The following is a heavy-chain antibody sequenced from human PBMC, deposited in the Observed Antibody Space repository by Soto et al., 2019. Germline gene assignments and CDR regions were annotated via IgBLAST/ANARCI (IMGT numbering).Heavy chain of an antibody. Sequence: QVHLVQSGAEVKKPGASVKVSCQGSGYAFTTYGITWVRQAPGQGLEWMGWISAHNGNTNYAQQRQGRVTVTRDTSTSPAYMELRSMRYDDTAVYYCARGRYGDYWGQGARVTVSS. CDR2: ISAHNGNT. CDR1: GYAFTTYG. D-gene: IGHD1-1*01. J-gene: IGHJ4*02. CDR3: ARGRYGDY. V-gene: IGHV1-18*01.